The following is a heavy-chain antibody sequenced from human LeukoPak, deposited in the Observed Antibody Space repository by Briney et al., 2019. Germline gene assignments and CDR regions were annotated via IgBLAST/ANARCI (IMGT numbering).Heavy chain of an antibody. CDR3: AREGRSSSWHPTQFDY. CDR1: GFTFSSYA. Sequence: PGGSLRLSCAASGFTFSSYAMHWVRQAPGKGLEWVAVISYDGSNKYYADSVKGRFTISRDNAKNSLYLQMNSLRAEDTAVYYSAREGRSSSWHPTQFDYWGQGTLVTVSS. V-gene: IGHV3-30-3*01. J-gene: IGHJ4*02. D-gene: IGHD6-13*01. CDR2: ISYDGSNK.